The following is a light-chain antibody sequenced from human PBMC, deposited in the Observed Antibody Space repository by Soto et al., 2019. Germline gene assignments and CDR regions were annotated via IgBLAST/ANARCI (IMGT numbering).Light chain of an antibody. CDR3: GTWDSGLSAGV. Sequence: QSVLTRPPSVSAAPGQKVTISCSGISSNIGNNYVSWYQQLPGTAPKLLIYDNNKRPSGIPDRFSGSKSGTSATLGITGLQTWDEADYYCGTWDSGLSAGVFGGGTKLTVL. V-gene: IGLV1-51*01. CDR1: SSNIGNNY. CDR2: DNN. J-gene: IGLJ2*01.